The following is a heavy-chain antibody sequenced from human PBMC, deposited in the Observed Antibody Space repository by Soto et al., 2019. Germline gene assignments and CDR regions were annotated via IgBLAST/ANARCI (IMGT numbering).Heavy chain of an antibody. CDR1: GFTFSSYA. V-gene: IGHV3-23*01. D-gene: IGHD2-15*01. Sequence: GESLKISCAASGFTFSSYAMSWVRQAPGKGLEWVSAISGSGGSTYYADSVKGRFTISRDNSKNTLYLQMNSLRAEDTAVYYCAKAGGYCSGGSCYSLDEGYYYYYYMDVWGKGTTVTVSS. J-gene: IGHJ6*03. CDR3: AKAGGYCSGGSCYSLDEGYYYYYYMDV. CDR2: ISGSGGST.